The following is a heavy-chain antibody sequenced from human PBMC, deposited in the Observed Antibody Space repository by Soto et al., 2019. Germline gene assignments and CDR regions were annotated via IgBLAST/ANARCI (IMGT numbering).Heavy chain of an antibody. CDR2: ISSSSSYI. Sequence: GGSLRLSCAASGFTFSSYSMNWVRQAPGKGLEWVSSISSSSSYIYYADSVKGRFTISRDNAKNSLYLQMNSLRAEDTAVYYCARDRGNTAMVTFPFDYWGQGTLVTVSS. D-gene: IGHD5-18*01. CDR1: GFTFSSYS. J-gene: IGHJ4*02. CDR3: ARDRGNTAMVTFPFDY. V-gene: IGHV3-21*01.